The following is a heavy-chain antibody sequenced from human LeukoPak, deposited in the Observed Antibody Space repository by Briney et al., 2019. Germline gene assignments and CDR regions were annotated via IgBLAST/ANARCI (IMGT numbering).Heavy chain of an antibody. CDR1: GFTFNIYA. CDR3: ARVAAAGTDYFDY. D-gene: IGHD6-13*01. V-gene: IGHV3-23*01. Sequence: GGSLRLSCAASGFTFNIYAMSWVRQAPGKGLEWVSALSGSGGSTFYADSVKGRFTISRDNSKNTLYLQMNSLRAEDTAVYYCARVAAAGTDYFDYWGQGTLVTVSS. J-gene: IGHJ4*02. CDR2: LSGSGGST.